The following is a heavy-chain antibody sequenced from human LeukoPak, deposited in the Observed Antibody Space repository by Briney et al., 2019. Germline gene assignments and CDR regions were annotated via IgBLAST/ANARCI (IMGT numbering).Heavy chain of an antibody. CDR3: ARDLLPQEAVAGPDYYYYGMDV. V-gene: IGHV3-21*01. J-gene: IGHJ6*02. CDR2: ISSSSSYV. CDR1: GFTFSSYS. D-gene: IGHD6-19*01. Sequence: PGGSLRLSCAASGFTFSSYSMNWVRQAPGKGLEWVSSISSSSSYVYYADSVKGRFTISRDNSKNTLYLQMNSLRAEDTAVYYCARDLLPQEAVAGPDYYYYGMDVWGQGTTVTVSS.